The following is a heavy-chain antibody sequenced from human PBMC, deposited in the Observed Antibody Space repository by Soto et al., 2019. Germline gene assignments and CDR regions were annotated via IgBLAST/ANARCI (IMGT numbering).Heavy chain of an antibody. CDR2: IGTSDTSM. Sequence: GGSLRLSCATSGYSFSSHNIYWFRQAPGKGLEWVSSIGTSDTSMYYADSVKGRFTISRDNAKNSLYLQMNSLRAEDTAVYYCARSGIAAADADVFDYWGQGTLVTVSS. CDR1: GYSFSSHN. V-gene: IGHV3-21*01. D-gene: IGHD6-13*01. J-gene: IGHJ4*02. CDR3: ARSGIAAADADVFDY.